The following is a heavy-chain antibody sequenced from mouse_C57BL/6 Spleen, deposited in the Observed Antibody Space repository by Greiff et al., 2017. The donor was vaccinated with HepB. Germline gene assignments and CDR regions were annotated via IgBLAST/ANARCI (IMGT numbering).Heavy chain of an antibody. CDR1: GYTFTEYT. D-gene: IGHD2-4*01. J-gene: IGHJ4*01. CDR2: FYPGSGSI. V-gene: IGHV1-62-2*01. CDR3: ARHALYYDYESYAMDY. Sequence: QVQLQQSGAELVKPGASVKLSCKASGYTFTEYTIHWVKQRSGQGLAWIGWFYPGSGSIKYNEKFKDKATLTADKSSSTVYMELSRLTSEDSAVYFCARHALYYDYESYAMDYWGQGTSVTVSS.